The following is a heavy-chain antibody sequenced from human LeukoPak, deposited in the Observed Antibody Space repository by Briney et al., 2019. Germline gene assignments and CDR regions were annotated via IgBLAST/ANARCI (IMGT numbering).Heavy chain of an antibody. J-gene: IGHJ4*02. V-gene: IGHV4-39*01. CDR2: IYYSGST. CDR1: GGSISSSSYY. CDR3: ARIKAGYSRYYFDY. Sequence: PSETLSLTCTVSGGSISSSSYYWDWIRQPPGKGLEWIGSIYYSGSTYYNPSLRSRVTISVDTSKNQFSLKLSSVTAADTAVYYCARIKAGYSRYYFDYWGQGTLVTVSS. D-gene: IGHD6-13*01.